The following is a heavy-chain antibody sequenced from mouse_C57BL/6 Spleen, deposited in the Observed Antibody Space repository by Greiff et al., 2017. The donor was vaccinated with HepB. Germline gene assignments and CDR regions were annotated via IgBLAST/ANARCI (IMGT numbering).Heavy chain of an antibody. CDR2: IDPSDSYT. CDR1: GYTFTSYW. V-gene: IGHV1-69*01. CDR3: ARRGSYAMGY. Sequence: VQLQQPGAELVMPGASVKLSCKASGYTFTSYWMHWVKQRPGQGLEWIGEIDPSDSYTHYNQKFKGKSTLTVDKSSSTAYMQLSSLTSEDSAVYYCARRGSYAMGYWGQGTSVTVSS. J-gene: IGHJ4*01.